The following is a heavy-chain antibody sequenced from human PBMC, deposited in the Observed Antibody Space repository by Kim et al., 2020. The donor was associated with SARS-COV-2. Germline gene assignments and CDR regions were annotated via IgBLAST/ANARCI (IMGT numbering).Heavy chain of an antibody. J-gene: IGHJ3*02. D-gene: IGHD1-26*01. CDR3: ASGSYYGDGAFDI. V-gene: IGHV3-30*03. Sequence: ADSVKGRFTISRDNSKNTLYLQMNSLRAEDTAVYYCASGSYYGDGAFDIWGQGTMVTVSS.